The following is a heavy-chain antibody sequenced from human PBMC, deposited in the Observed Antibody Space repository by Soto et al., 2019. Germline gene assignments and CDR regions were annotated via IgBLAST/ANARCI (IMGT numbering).Heavy chain of an antibody. J-gene: IGHJ4*02. CDR1: GYTFNNYA. V-gene: IGHV1-3*01. CDR3: ARWSGYDYYFDY. Sequence: QVLLVQSGAEVKKPGASVKVSCEASGYTFNNYAMHWVRQAPGQRLEWMGYISGGNGNTKYSEKLEGRVAITRDTSASTDYLELSSLSSEDTAVYYCARWSGYDYYFDYLGQRTLFIVS. CDR2: ISGGNGNT. D-gene: IGHD5-12*01.